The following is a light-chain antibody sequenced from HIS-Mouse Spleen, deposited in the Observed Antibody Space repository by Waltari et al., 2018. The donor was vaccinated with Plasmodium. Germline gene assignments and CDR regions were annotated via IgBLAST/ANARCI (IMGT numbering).Light chain of an antibody. V-gene: IGKV3-20*01. CDR1: QSVSSSY. CDR2: GAS. Sequence: EIVLTPSPGPLSLSPGERATPSCRASQSVSSSYLAWYQQKPGQAPRLLIYGASSRATGIPDRFSGSGSGTDFTLTISRLEPEDFAVYYCQQYGSSPLTFGGGTKVEIK. J-gene: IGKJ4*01. CDR3: QQYGSSPLT.